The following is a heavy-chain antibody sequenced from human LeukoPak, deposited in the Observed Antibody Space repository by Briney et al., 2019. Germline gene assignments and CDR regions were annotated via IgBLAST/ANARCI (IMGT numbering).Heavy chain of an antibody. CDR2: IIPIFGTA. J-gene: IGHJ4*02. CDR1: GGTFSSYA. V-gene: IGHV1-69*05. D-gene: IGHD4/OR15-4a*01. Sequence: GASVKVSCKASGGTFSSYAIIWVRQAPGQGLEWMGGIIPIFGTANYAQKFQGRVTITTDESTSTAYMELSSLRSEDTAVYYCARAQDYKPVYRFDYWGQGTLDTVSS. CDR3: ARAQDYKPVYRFDY.